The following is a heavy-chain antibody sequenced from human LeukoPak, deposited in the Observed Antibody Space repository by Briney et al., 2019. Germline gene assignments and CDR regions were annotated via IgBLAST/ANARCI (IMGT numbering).Heavy chain of an antibody. J-gene: IGHJ5*02. V-gene: IGHV3-23*01. CDR1: GFTFSSYA. Sequence: GGSLRLSCAASGFTFSSYAMSGVRQAPGKGLEWVSAISGSGGSTYYADSVKGRFTISRDNSKNTLYLQMNSLRAEDTAVYYCAKDRPMNIVVVPAAISWFDPWGQGTLVTVSS. CDR2: ISGSGGST. CDR3: AKDRPMNIVVVPAAISWFDP. D-gene: IGHD2-2*01.